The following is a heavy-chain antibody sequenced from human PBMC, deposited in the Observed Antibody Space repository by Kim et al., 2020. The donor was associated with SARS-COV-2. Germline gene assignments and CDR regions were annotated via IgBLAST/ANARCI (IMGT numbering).Heavy chain of an antibody. CDR2: IYHSGST. J-gene: IGHJ3*02. D-gene: IGHD2-2*03. Sequence: SETLSLTCAVSGGSISSSNWWSWVRQPPGKGLEWIGEIYHSGSTNYNPSLKSRVTISVDKSKNQFSLKLSSVTAADTAVYYCARGRVEIVVVPVDAFDIWGQGTMVTVSS. CDR1: GGSISSSNW. V-gene: IGHV4-4*02. CDR3: ARGRVEIVVVPVDAFDI.